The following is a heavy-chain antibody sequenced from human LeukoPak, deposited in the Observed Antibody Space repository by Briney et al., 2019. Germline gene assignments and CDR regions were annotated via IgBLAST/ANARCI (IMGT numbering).Heavy chain of an antibody. D-gene: IGHD2-2*01. Sequence: ASVKVSCKASGYTFTSYDINWVRQATGQGLEWMGWMNPNSGNTGYAQKFQGRVTMTRNTSISTAYMELSSLRSEDTAVYYCARGNIVVVPAAIKGMDVWGQGTTVTVSS. CDR3: ARGNIVVVPAAIKGMDV. CDR2: MNPNSGNT. CDR1: GYTFTSYD. V-gene: IGHV1-8*01. J-gene: IGHJ6*02.